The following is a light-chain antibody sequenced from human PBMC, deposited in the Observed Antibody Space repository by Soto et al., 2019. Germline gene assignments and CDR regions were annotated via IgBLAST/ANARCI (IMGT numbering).Light chain of an antibody. CDR1: SSDVGSYNL. CDR3: CSYAGSSTFAV. J-gene: IGLJ2*01. Sequence: QSALTQPASVSGSPGQSITISCTXTSSDVGSYNLVSWYQQHPGKAPKLMIYEVSKRPSGVSNRFSGSKSGNTASLTISGLQAEDEADYYCCSYAGSSTFAVFGGGTKLTVL. V-gene: IGLV2-23*02. CDR2: EVS.